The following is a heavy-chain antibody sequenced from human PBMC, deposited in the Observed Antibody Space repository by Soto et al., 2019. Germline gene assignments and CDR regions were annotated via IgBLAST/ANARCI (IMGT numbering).Heavy chain of an antibody. D-gene: IGHD1-26*01. CDR1: GYTFTSYG. J-gene: IGHJ3*02. Sequence: GASVKVSCKASGYTFTSYGISWVRQAPGQGLEWMGWISAYNGNTNYAQKLQGRVTMTTDTSTSTAYMELRSLRSDDTAVYYCARDGTYWGATPDPTPLDFFNIWGKGKMVPV. V-gene: IGHV1-18*01. CDR3: ARDGTYWGATPDPTPLDFFNI. CDR2: ISAYNGNT.